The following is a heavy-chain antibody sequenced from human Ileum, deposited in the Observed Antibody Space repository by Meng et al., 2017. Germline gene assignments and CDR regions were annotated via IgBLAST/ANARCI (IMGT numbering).Heavy chain of an antibody. D-gene: IGHD6-19*01. CDR1: GYILTGYY. Sequence: QVPVVQSGAEVKQSGPPWKVPCKASGYILTGYYIHWVRQAPGQGLVWMGIINPSGGSTSYEQKFQGRVTMTRDTSTSTVYMELSSLRSEDTAVYYCARAPDTSGWYLGLNDYWGQGTLVTVSS. J-gene: IGHJ4*02. CDR3: ARAPDTSGWYLGLNDY. V-gene: IGHV1-46*01. CDR2: INPSGGST.